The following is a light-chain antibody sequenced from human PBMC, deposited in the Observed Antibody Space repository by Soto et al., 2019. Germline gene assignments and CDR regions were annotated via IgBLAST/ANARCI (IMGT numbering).Light chain of an antibody. V-gene: IGLV2-14*03. Sequence: QSALTQPASVSGSPGQSITISCTGTSSDVGGYNYVSWYQHHPGKAPKVMIYDVRNRPSGVSNRFSGSKSGITASLTISGLQAEDEADYYCSSYTSNSIPVVFGGGTKVTVL. J-gene: IGLJ2*01. CDR1: SSDVGGYNY. CDR3: SSYTSNSIPVV. CDR2: DVR.